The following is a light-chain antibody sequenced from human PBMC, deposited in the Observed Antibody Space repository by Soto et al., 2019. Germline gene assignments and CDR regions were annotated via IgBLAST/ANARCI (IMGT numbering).Light chain of an antibody. V-gene: IGLV4-69*01. Sequence: QSVLTQSPSASASLGASVKLTCTLSSGHSSYAIAWHQQQPEKGPRYLMKLNSDGSHSKGDGIPDRFPGSSSGAERYLTISSLQSEDEADYYCQTWGTGIHYVFGTGTKLTVL. J-gene: IGLJ1*01. CDR3: QTWGTGIHYV. CDR2: LNSDGSH. CDR1: SGHSSYA.